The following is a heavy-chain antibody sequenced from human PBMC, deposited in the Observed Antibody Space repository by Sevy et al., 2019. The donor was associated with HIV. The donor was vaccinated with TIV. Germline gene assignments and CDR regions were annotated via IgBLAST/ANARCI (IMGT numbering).Heavy chain of an antibody. V-gene: IGHV3-21*01. Sequence: GGSLRLSCAASGFTFSSYSMNWVRQAPGKGLEWVSSISSSSSYIYYADSVKGRLTISRDNAKNSLYLQMNSLRAEDTVVYYCARDRGPYDSSGYISAFDIWGQGTMVTVSS. J-gene: IGHJ3*02. D-gene: IGHD3-22*01. CDR3: ARDRGPYDSSGYISAFDI. CDR2: ISSSSSYI. CDR1: GFTFSSYS.